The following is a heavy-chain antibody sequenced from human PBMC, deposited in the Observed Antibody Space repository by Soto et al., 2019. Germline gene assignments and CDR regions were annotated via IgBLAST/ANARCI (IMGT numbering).Heavy chain of an antibody. CDR3: ARGYDILTGYLSMEFDY. Sequence: ASVKVSCKASGYTFTSYAMHWVRQAPGQRLEWMGWINAGNGNTKYSQKFQGRVTITRDTSASTAYMELSSLRSEDTAVYYCARGYDILTGYLSMEFDYWRQGALVTVSS. CDR2: INAGNGNT. V-gene: IGHV1-3*01. J-gene: IGHJ4*02. D-gene: IGHD3-9*01. CDR1: GYTFTSYA.